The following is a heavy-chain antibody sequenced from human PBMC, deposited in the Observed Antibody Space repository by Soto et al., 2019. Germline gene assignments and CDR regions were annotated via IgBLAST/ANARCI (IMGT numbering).Heavy chain of an antibody. CDR3: ARADTYYYDISGNSKQSFHFDC. CDR1: GGSISSGGYY. J-gene: IGHJ4*02. Sequence: PSETLSLTCNVSGGSISSGGYYWNWLRQVPGRGLEWIGYISYSARSFYNPSLESRVSVSIDTSGNQFSLKLSSMTAADTALYFCARADTYYYDISGNSKQSFHFDCWGQRTLVTVSS. CDR2: ISYSARS. V-gene: IGHV4-31*03. D-gene: IGHD3-22*01.